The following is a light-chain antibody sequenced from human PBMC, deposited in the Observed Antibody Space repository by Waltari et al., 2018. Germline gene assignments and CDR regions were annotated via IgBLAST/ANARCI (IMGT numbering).Light chain of an antibody. CDR2: SFN. CDR3: AAWDDSLNGVV. Sequence: QSVLTQPPSASGTPGHRVTIACSGGRPNIGTNNVSWYHHLPGTAPKPLLSSFNQRPPGVPDRFSGSKSGTSASLVISGLQSEDEADYYCAAWDDSLNGVVFGGGTKVTVL. J-gene: IGLJ3*02. V-gene: IGLV1-44*01. CDR1: RPNIGTNN.